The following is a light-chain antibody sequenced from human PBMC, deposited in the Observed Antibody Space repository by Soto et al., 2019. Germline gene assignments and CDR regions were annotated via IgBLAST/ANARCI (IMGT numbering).Light chain of an antibody. CDR3: CSYAGSYTYV. CDR2: GVS. V-gene: IGLV2-11*01. J-gene: IGLJ1*01. CDR1: SSDVGGYNY. Sequence: ALPQPTSVYGSPGQSVTISCTGTSSDVGGYNYVSWYQQHPGKAPKLMIYGVSKRPSGVPDRFSGSKSGNTASLTISGLQAEDEADYYCCSYAGSYTYVFGTGTKAPS.